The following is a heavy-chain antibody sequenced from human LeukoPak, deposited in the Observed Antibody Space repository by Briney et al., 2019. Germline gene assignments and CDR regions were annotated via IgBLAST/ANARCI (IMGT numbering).Heavy chain of an antibody. Sequence: GGSLRLSCAASGFTFSSYAMHWVRQAPGKGLEWVAVISYDGGNKYYADSVKGRFTISRDNSKNTLYLQMNSLRAEDTAVYYCARVRYYYDSSGYKPVDYWGQGTLVTVSS. CDR2: ISYDGGNK. V-gene: IGHV3-30-3*01. D-gene: IGHD3-22*01. CDR1: GFTFSSYA. J-gene: IGHJ4*02. CDR3: ARVRYYYDSSGYKPVDY.